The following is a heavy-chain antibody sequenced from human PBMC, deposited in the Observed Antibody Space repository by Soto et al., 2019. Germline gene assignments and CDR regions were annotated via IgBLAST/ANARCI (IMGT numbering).Heavy chain of an antibody. J-gene: IGHJ4*02. CDR3: AKDRDDYRNYVFDY. D-gene: IGHD4-4*01. CDR2: SSGSGSGGST. V-gene: IGHV3-23*01. Sequence: EVQLLESGGRLVQPGGSLRLSCAASGFTFTNYAMTWVRQAPGKGLEWVSISSGSGSGGSTNYADSVKGRFTISRDNSKNTLYLQMNSLRVEDTAVYYCAKDRDDYRNYVFDYWGQGTLVTVSS. CDR1: GFTFTNYA.